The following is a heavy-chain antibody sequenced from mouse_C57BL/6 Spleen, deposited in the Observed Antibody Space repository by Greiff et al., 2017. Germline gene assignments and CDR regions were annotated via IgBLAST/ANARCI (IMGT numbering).Heavy chain of an antibody. CDR1: GYTFTSYW. CDR2: IHPNSGST. J-gene: IGHJ2*01. D-gene: IGHD4-1*01. Sequence: VKLMESGAELVKPGASVKLSCKASGYTFTSYWMHWVKQRPGQGLEWIGMIHPNSGSTNYNEKFKSKATLTVDKSSSTAYMQLSSLTSEDSAVYYCARSAGLNWGYWGQGTTLTVSS. CDR3: ARSAGLNWGY. V-gene: IGHV1-64*01.